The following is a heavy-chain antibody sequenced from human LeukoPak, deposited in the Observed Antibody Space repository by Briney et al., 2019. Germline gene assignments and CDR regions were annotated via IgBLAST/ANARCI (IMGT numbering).Heavy chain of an antibody. CDR3: ARSLVGATGFLDY. D-gene: IGHD1-26*01. CDR1: GYTFTGYY. CDR2: INPNSGGT. V-gene: IGHV1-2*02. J-gene: IGHJ4*02. Sequence: ASVKVSCKASGYTFTGYYMHWVRQAPGQGLEWMGWINPNSGGTNYAQKFQGRVTMTRDTSISTAYMELSRLRSDDTAVYYCARSLVGATGFLDYWGQGTLVTVSS.